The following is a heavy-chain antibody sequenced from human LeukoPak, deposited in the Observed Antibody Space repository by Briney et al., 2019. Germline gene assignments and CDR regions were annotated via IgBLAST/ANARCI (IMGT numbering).Heavy chain of an antibody. V-gene: IGHV1-46*01. Sequence: ASVKVSCKASGYTFTSYYMHWVRQAPGQGLEWMGIINPSGGSTSYAQKFQGRVTMTRDTSTSTVYMELSSLRSEDTAVYYCARAAGIVVVPAASTSDYWGQGTLVTVSS. D-gene: IGHD2-2*01. J-gene: IGHJ4*02. CDR3: ARAAGIVVVPAASTSDY. CDR1: GYTFTSYY. CDR2: INPSGGST.